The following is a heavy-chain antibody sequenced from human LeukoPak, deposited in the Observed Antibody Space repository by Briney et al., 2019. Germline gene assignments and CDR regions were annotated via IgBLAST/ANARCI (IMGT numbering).Heavy chain of an antibody. CDR1: GFSLSTSW. V-gene: IGHV3-74*01. CDR2: LNADGGST. CDR3: AKVVTGSRNAFDI. Sequence: GESLRLSCAASGFSLSTSWMHWVRQAPGKGLVWVSRLNADGGSTDYADSVKGRFTISRDNAMNTLYLQMNSLRVEDTAIYYCAKVVTGSRNAFDIWGQGTMVTVSS. J-gene: IGHJ3*02. D-gene: IGHD1-20*01.